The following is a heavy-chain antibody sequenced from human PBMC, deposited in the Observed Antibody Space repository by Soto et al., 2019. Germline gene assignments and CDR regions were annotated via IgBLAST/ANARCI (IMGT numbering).Heavy chain of an antibody. CDR3: ARDKRYYGSGSYSNWFDP. V-gene: IGHV4-31*03. Sequence: SETLSLTCTVSGGSISSGGYYWSWIRQHPGKGLEWIGYIYYSGSTYYNPSLKSRVTISVDTSKNQFSLKLSSVTAADTAVYYCARDKRYYGSGSYSNWFDPRGQGTLVTVSS. D-gene: IGHD3-10*01. CDR2: IYYSGST. CDR1: GGSISSGGYY. J-gene: IGHJ5*02.